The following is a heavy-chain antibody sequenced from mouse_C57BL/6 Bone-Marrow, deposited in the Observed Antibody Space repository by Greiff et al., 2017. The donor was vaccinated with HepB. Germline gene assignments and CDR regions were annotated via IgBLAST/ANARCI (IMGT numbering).Heavy chain of an antibody. CDR2: ISGGGGNT. D-gene: IGHD2-5*01. Sequence: EVMLVESGGGLVKPGGSLKLSCAASGFTFSSYTMSWVRQTPEKRLEWVATISGGGGNTYYPDSVKGRFTISRDNAKNTLYLQMSSLRSEDTALYYCARPYYRNYYWYFDVWGTGTTVTVSS. CDR1: GFTFSSYT. V-gene: IGHV5-9*01. J-gene: IGHJ1*03. CDR3: ARPYYRNYYWYFDV.